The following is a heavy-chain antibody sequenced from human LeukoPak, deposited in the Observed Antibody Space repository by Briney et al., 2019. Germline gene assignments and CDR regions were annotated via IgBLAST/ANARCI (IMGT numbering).Heavy chain of an antibody. D-gene: IGHD6-19*01. J-gene: IGHJ4*02. V-gene: IGHV4-4*07. Sequence: SETLSLTCTVSGGSISSYYWSWIRQPAGKGLEWIGRIYTSGSTNYNPSLKSRVTMSVDTSKNQFSLKLSSVTAADTAVFYCAREYSSGWSRGFDYWGQGTLVTVSS. CDR1: GGSISSYY. CDR3: AREYSSGWSRGFDY. CDR2: IYTSGST.